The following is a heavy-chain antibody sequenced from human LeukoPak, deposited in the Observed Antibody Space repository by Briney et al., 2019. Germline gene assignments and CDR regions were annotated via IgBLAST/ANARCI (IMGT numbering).Heavy chain of an antibody. V-gene: IGHV3-48*01. CDR2: ISSSSSTI. CDR3: ARRSYSGLDY. CDR1: GFTFSSYS. D-gene: IGHD2-15*01. J-gene: IGHJ4*02. Sequence: GGSLRLSCAASGFTFSSYSMKWVRQAPGKGLEWVSYISSSSSTIYYVDSVKGRFTISRDNANNSLYLQMNSLRAEDTAVYYCARRSYSGLDYWGQGTLVTVSS.